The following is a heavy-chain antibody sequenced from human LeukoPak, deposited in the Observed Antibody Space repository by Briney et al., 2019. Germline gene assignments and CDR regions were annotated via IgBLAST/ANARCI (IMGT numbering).Heavy chain of an antibody. CDR3: ARFPWRDLDDFDI. Sequence: ASVKVSCKASGGTFSSYAISWVRQAPGQGLEWMGRIIPILGTANYAQKFQGRVTITTDESTSTAYLELSSLRSEDTAVYYCARFPWRDLDDFDIWGQGTMVTVSS. V-gene: IGHV1-69*11. D-gene: IGHD1-1*01. CDR1: GGTFSSYA. J-gene: IGHJ3*02. CDR2: IIPILGTA.